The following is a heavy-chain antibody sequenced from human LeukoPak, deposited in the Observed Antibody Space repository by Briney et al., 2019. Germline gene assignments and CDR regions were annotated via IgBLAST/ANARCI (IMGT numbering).Heavy chain of an antibody. CDR2: VSAYNSNT. CDR1: GYTFTSYG. D-gene: IGHD2-2*01. V-gene: IGHV1-18*01. Sequence: ASVTVSCKASGYTFTSYGISWVRRAPGQGLEWMGWVSAYNSNTNYAQKLQGRVTMTTDTSTSTAYMELRSLRSDDTAVYYCARGPRIVVVPAATHYYYYYYMDVWGKGTTVTVSS. CDR3: ARGPRIVVVPAATHYYYYYYMDV. J-gene: IGHJ6*03.